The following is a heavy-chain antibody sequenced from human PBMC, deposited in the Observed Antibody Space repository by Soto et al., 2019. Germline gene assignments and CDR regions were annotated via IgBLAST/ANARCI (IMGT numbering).Heavy chain of an antibody. J-gene: IGHJ3*02. CDR1: GYTLTELS. D-gene: IGHD3-9*01. Sequence: ASVKVSCKVPGYTLTELSMHWVRQAPGKGLEWMGGFDPEDGETIYAQKFQGRVTMTEDTSTDTAYMELSSLRSEDTAVYYCATKSNDILTGYWDDAFDIWGQGTMVTVSS. CDR3: ATKSNDILTGYWDDAFDI. CDR2: FDPEDGET. V-gene: IGHV1-24*01.